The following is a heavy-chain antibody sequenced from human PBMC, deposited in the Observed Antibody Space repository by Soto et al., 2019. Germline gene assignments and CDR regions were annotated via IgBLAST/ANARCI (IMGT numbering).Heavy chain of an antibody. CDR3: ASGYSGYDFVDY. V-gene: IGHV4-31*01. D-gene: IGHD5-12*01. J-gene: IGHJ4*02. CDR1: GGSISSGGYY. CDR2: IYYSGST. Sequence: CTVSGGSISSGGYYWSWIRQHPGKGLEWIGYIYYSGSTYYNPSLKSLVTISLYTSKLLFSLMMSSVTAADTAVYYCASGYSGYDFVDYWGQGTLVTVS.